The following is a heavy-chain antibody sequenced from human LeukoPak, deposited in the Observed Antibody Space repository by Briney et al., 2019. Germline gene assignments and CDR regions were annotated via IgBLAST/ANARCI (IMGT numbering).Heavy chain of an antibody. V-gene: IGHV4-59*01. J-gene: IGHJ4*02. CDR1: GGSISSYY. CDR2: IYYSGST. D-gene: IGHD3-22*01. CDR3: ARADYYDSSGYSLDY. Sequence: SETLSLTCTVSGGSISSYYWSWIRQPPGKGLEWIGYIYYSGSTNYNPSLKSRVTISVDTSKNQFSLKLSSVTAADTAVYYCARADYYDSSGYSLDYWGQGTLDTVSS.